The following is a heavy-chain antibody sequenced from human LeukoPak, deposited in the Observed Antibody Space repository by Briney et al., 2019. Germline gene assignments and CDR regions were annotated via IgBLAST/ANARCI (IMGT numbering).Heavy chain of an antibody. CDR2: IKEDGSEK. Sequence: GGSLRLSCAASGFTFSSYWMSWVRQAPGKGLEWVANIKEDGSEKDYVDSVKGRFTISRDNSKNTLYLQMNSLRAEDTAIYYCAKALGYCSGGSCRPLLDYWGQGTLVTVSS. CDR1: GFTFSSYW. CDR3: AKALGYCSGGSCRPLLDY. V-gene: IGHV3-7*03. D-gene: IGHD2-15*01. J-gene: IGHJ4*02.